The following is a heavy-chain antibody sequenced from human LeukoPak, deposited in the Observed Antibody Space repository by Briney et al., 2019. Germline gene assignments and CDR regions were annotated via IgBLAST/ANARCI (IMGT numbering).Heavy chain of an antibody. CDR3: ARVDRGFHIVVYY. CDR1: GFTFSSYE. V-gene: IGHV3-48*03. J-gene: IGHJ4*02. CDR2: ISSSGSTI. Sequence: GGSLRLSCAASGFTFSSYEMKWVRQAPGKGLEWVSYISSSGSTIHYADSVKGRFTNSRDNAKNSLYLQMNSLRAEDTAVYYCARVDRGFHIVVYYWGQGTLVTVSS. D-gene: IGHD2-21*01.